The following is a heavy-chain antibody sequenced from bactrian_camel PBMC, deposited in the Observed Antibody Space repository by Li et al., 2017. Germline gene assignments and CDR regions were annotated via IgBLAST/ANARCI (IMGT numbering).Heavy chain of an antibody. Sequence: HVQLVESGGGSLQPGGSQRLSCAASGDTVRNYCMGWFRQAPGKEREGVAAIDGLGQSTYADSVKERFTISKDNAENTLYLQMNSLKPEDTAMYYCAVGHWGGGVCFPAAGYWGQGTQVTVSS. J-gene: IGHJ6*01. CDR2: IDGLGQS. V-gene: IGHV3S53*01. CDR1: GDTVRNYC. D-gene: IGHD5*01. CDR3: AVGHWGGGVCFPAAGY.